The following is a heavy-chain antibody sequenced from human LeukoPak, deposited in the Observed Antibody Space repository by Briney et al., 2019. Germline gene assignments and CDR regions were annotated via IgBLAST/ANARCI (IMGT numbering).Heavy chain of an antibody. CDR1: GYTFISYG. CDR2: ISAYNGNI. V-gene: IGHV1-18*01. CDR3: ASMSGYYPSYYCDY. J-gene: IGHJ4*02. Sequence: ASVKVSCKASGYTFISYGITWVRQAPGQGLEWLGWISAYNGNIDYAQKLQGRVTLTTDTSTSTAYMEVRSLRSDDTAVYYCASMSGYYPSYYCDYWGQGTLVTVSS. D-gene: IGHD3-3*01.